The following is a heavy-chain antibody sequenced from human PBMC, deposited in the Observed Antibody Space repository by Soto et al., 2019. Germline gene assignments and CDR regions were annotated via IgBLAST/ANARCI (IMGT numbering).Heavy chain of an antibody. CDR2: ISAYNGNT. Sequence: ASVKVSCKASGYTFTSYGISWVRQAPGQGLEWMGWISAYNGNTNYAQKLQGRVTMTTDTSTSTAYMELRSLRSDDTAVYYCARESWLFGPPGNDAFDIWGQGTMVTVSS. V-gene: IGHV1-18*01. CDR3: ARESWLFGPPGNDAFDI. J-gene: IGHJ3*02. D-gene: IGHD3-22*01. CDR1: GYTFTSYG.